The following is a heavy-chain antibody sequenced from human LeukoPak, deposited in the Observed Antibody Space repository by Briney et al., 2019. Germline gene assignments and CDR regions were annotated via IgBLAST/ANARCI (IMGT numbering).Heavy chain of an antibody. CDR3: ARDQGYRNELQH. Sequence: ASVKVSCKASGYTFTGYYTHWVRQAPGQGLEWMGWINPNSGGTNYAQKFQGRVTMTRDTSISTAYMELSRLRSDDTAVYYCARDQGYRNELQHWGQGTLVTVSS. J-gene: IGHJ1*01. V-gene: IGHV1-2*02. CDR1: GYTFTGYY. CDR2: INPNSGGT. D-gene: IGHD1-1*01.